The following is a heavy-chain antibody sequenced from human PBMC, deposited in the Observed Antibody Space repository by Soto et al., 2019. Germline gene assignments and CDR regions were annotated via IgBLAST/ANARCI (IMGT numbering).Heavy chain of an antibody. CDR1: GFTFSSYG. D-gene: IGHD2-2*01. CDR2: ISYDGSNK. Sequence: GGSLRLSCAASGFTFSSYGMHWVRQAPGKGLEWVAVISYDGSNKYYADSVKGRFTISRDNSKNTLYLQMNSLRAEDTAVYYCAKDRIVLVPSPLDYWGQGTLVTVSS. J-gene: IGHJ4*02. V-gene: IGHV3-30*18. CDR3: AKDRIVLVPSPLDY.